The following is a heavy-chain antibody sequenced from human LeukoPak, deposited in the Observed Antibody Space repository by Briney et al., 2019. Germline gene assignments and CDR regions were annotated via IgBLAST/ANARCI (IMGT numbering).Heavy chain of an antibody. CDR1: GYTFTSYY. J-gene: IGHJ6*03. D-gene: IGHD3-3*01. V-gene: IGHV1-69*06. CDR3: ASPSGARGRYYDFWSGFYYYMDV. CDR2: IIPIFGTA. Sequence: GASVTVSCKASGYTFTSYYMHWVRQAPGQGLEWMGGIIPIFGTANYAQKFQGRVTITADKSTSTAYMELSSLRSEDTAVYYCASPSGARGRYYDFWSGFYYYMDVWGKGTTVTVSS.